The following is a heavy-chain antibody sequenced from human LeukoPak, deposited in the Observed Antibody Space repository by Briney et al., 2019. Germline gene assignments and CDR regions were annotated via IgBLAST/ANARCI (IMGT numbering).Heavy chain of an antibody. J-gene: IGHJ6*03. CDR3: ARVHSSGWYYYYYMDV. CDR1: GGSLRSYY. Sequence: SETLSLTCTVSGGSLRSYYWSWIRQPPGKGLEWIGEINHSGSTNYNPSLKSRVTISVDTSKNQFSLKLSSVTAADTAVYYCARVHSSGWYYYYYMDVWGKGTTVTVSS. V-gene: IGHV4-34*01. CDR2: INHSGST. D-gene: IGHD6-19*01.